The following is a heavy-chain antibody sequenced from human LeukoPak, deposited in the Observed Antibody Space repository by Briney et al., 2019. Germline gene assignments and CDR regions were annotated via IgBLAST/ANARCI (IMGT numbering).Heavy chain of an antibody. V-gene: IGHV3-30*02. CDR3: AKDRRPVVTGSFDY. CDR2: IRYDGSNK. D-gene: IGHD4-23*01. CDR1: GFTFSSYG. J-gene: IGHJ4*02. Sequence: GSLRLSCAASGFTFSSYGMHWVRQAPGKGLEWVAFIRYDGSNKYYADSVKGRFTISRDNSKNTLYLQMNSLRAEDTAVYYCAKDRRPVVTGSFDYWGQGTLVTVSS.